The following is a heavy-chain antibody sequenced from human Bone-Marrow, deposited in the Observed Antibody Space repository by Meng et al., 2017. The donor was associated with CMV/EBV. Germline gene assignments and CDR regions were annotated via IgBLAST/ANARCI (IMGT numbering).Heavy chain of an antibody. Sequence: GGSLRLSCAASGFSFSSYWMTWVRQAPGKGLEWVASIKLDGTEQHYVDSVRGRFTISRDNSKNTLYLQMNSLRAEDTAVYYCAKGRCDFWKPCYGRDVWGQGTTVTV. J-gene: IGHJ6*02. CDR1: GFSFSSYW. V-gene: IGHV3-7*05. CDR3: AKGRCDFWKPCYGRDV. D-gene: IGHD3-3*01. CDR2: IKLDGTEQ.